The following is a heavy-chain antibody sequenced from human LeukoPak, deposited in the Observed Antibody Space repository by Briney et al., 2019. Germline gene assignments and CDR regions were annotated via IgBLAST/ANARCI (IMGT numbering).Heavy chain of an antibody. V-gene: IGHV3-30-3*01. D-gene: IGHD6-13*01. CDR2: ISYDGSNK. CDR1: GFTFSSYA. Sequence: GRSLRLSCAASGFTFSSYAMHWVRQAPGKGLEWVAVISYDGSNKYYADSVKGRFTISRDNSKNTLYLQMNSLRAEDTTVYYCASDAIPGIAAAGTFDYWGQGTLVTVSS. CDR3: ASDAIPGIAAAGTFDY. J-gene: IGHJ4*02.